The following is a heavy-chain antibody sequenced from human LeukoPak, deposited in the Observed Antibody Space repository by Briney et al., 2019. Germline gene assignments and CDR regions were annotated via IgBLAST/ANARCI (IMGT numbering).Heavy chain of an antibody. CDR1: GYTFTSYA. J-gene: IGHJ5*02. CDR2: INAGNGNT. CDR3: ARDAPPVGIAAAATGKSGSLSWFDP. D-gene: IGHD6-13*01. V-gene: IGHV1-3*01. Sequence: ASVKVSCKASGYTFTSYAMHWVRQAPGQRLEWMGWINAGNGNTKYSQKFQGRVTITRDTSTSTAYMELRSLRSDDTAVYYCARDAPPVGIAAAATGKSGSLSWFDPWGQGTLVTVSS.